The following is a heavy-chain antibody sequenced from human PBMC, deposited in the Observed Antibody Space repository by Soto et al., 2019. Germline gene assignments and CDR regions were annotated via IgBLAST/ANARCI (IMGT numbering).Heavy chain of an antibody. CDR2: IYYTGTT. V-gene: IGHV4-31*03. Sequence: QVQLQESGPGLAEPSQTLTLTCTVAGGAVTSGGCSWNWSRKHPEKGLEWIGNIYYTGTTDYDPSLKGRITISRDTSKNQFSLKLASGTAAATDKYYCSSDRGYNWKSFDYWGQGTLVTVSS. J-gene: IGHJ4*02. CDR1: GGAVTSGGCS. CDR3: SSDRGYNWKSFDY. D-gene: IGHD1-20*01.